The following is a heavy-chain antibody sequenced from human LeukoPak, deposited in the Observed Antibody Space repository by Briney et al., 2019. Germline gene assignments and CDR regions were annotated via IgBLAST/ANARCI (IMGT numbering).Heavy chain of an antibody. CDR3: ARGSNYYYGSGSYLGY. Sequence: GGSLRLSCAASGFTFSSYWMSWVRQAPGKGLEWVANINQDGSDKYYVDSVKGRFTISRDNAKNSLYLQMNSLRAADTAVYYCARGSNYYYGSGSYLGYWGQGTLVTVSS. D-gene: IGHD3-10*01. J-gene: IGHJ4*02. CDR1: GFTFSSYW. V-gene: IGHV3-7*01. CDR2: INQDGSDK.